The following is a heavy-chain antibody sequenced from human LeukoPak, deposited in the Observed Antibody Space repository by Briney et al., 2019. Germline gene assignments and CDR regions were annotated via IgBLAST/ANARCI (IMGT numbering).Heavy chain of an antibody. J-gene: IGHJ4*02. D-gene: IGHD6-13*01. V-gene: IGHV1-24*01. Sequence: GASVKVSCKFSGYTLTELSMHWVRQAPGIGLEWMGGFDPEDGETIYAQKFQGRVTMTEDTSTDTAYMELSSLRSEDAAVYYCANGESIAAAGNYFDYWGQGTLVTVSS. CDR2: FDPEDGET. CDR1: GYTLTELS. CDR3: ANGESIAAAGNYFDY.